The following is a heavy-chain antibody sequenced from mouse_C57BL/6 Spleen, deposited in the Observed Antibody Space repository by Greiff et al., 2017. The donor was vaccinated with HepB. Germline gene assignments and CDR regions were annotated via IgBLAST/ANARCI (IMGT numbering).Heavy chain of an antibody. V-gene: IGHV1-53*01. CDR2: INPSNGGT. CDR1: GYTFTSYW. Sequence: QVQLQQPGTELVKPGASVKLSCKASGYTFTSYWMHWVKQRPGQGLEWIGNINPSNGGTNYNEKFKSKATLTVDKSSSTAYMQLSSLTSEDSAVYDCAREGGGGYEEGAMDYWGQGTSVTVSS. CDR3: AREGGGGYEEGAMDY. J-gene: IGHJ4*01. D-gene: IGHD2-2*01.